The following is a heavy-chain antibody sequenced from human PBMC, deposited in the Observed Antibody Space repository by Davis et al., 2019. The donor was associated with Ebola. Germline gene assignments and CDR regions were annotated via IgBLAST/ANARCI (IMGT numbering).Heavy chain of an antibody. D-gene: IGHD3-22*01. CDR2: ISAYNGNT. CDR1: GYTFTGYY. Sequence: ASVKVSCKASGYTFTGYYMHWVRQAPGQGLEWMGWISAYNGNTNYAQKLQGRVTMTTDTSTSTAYMELRSLRSDDTAVYYCARVVIGLNWFDPWGQGTLVTVSS. CDR3: ARVVIGLNWFDP. V-gene: IGHV1-18*04. J-gene: IGHJ5*02.